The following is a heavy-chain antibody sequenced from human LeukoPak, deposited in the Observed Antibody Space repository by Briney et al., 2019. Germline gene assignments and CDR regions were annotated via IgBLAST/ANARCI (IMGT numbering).Heavy chain of an antibody. CDR2: ISTIISYI. CDR1: GFTFSSYN. J-gene: IGHJ4*02. Sequence: GGSLRLSCAASGFTFSSYNMNWVRQAPGKGLEWVSSISTIISYIYYADSAKGRFTISRDNAKNSLYLQTNSLRAEDTAVYYCARRRGDYFDYWGQGTLVTVSS. V-gene: IGHV3-21*01. CDR3: ARRRGDYFDY.